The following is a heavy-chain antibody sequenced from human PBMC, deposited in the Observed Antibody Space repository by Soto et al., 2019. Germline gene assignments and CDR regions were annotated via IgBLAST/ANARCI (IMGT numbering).Heavy chain of an antibody. V-gene: IGHV1-18*01. CDR3: ATDCYSSSYYNYNGIDV. CDR2: ISAYNGNT. D-gene: IGHD6-6*01. CDR1: GYTFTSYG. J-gene: IGHJ6*02. Sequence: ASVKVSCKASGYTFTSYGISWVRQAPGQGLEWMGWISAYNGNTNYAQKLQGRVTMTTDTSTSTAYMELSSLRSDDTAVYYCATDCYSSSYYNYNGIDVWGQGTTVTVSS.